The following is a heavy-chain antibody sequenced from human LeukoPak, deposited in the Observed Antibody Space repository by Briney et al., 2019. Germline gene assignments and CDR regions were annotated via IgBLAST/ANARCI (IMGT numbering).Heavy chain of an antibody. CDR3: TSLYGSGGETTPIDY. CDR1: GFTLSGSA. CDR2: IRSKANSYAT. J-gene: IGHJ4*02. D-gene: IGHD6-19*01. V-gene: IGHV3-73*01. Sequence: AGGSLRLSCAASGFTLSGSAMHWVRQASGKGLEWVGRIRSKANSYATAYAASVKGRFTISRDDSKNTAYLQMNSLRTEDTAVYYCTSLYGSGGETTPIDYWGQGTLVTVSS.